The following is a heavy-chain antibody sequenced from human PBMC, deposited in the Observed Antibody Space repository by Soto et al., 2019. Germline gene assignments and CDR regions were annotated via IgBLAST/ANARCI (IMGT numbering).Heavy chain of an antibody. CDR3: ARGSLRYFDWLSSPPFDY. Sequence: SETLSLTXAVYGGSFSGYYWSWIRQPPGKGLEWIGEINHSGSTNYNPSLKSRVTVSVDTSKNQFSLKLSSVTAADTAVYYCARGSLRYFDWLSSPPFDYWGQGTLVTVSS. D-gene: IGHD3-9*01. V-gene: IGHV4-34*01. J-gene: IGHJ4*02. CDR2: INHSGST. CDR1: GGSFSGYY.